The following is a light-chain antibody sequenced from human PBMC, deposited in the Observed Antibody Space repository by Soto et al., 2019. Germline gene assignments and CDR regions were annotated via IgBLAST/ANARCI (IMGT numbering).Light chain of an antibody. V-gene: IGKV1D-16*01. J-gene: IGKJ4*01. CDR3: QQYNSYPLT. CDR2: AAS. Sequence: DVQMTQPTSSLSASVGDRVTITCRASQDIKTWLVWYQQKPEQAPKSLIYAASGLQAGVPTRFSGSGSGTDFTLTISSLQPEDSAIYYCQQYNSYPLTFGGGT. CDR1: QDIKTW.